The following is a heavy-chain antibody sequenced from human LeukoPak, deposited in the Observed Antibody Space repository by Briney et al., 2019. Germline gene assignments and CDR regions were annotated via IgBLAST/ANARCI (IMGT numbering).Heavy chain of an antibody. CDR3: ARDSLGVAAAGRPPLPSLYFDY. CDR1: GFTLSSYG. D-gene: IGHD6-13*01. J-gene: IGHJ4*02. CDR2: ISYDGSNK. V-gene: IGHV3-30*19. Sequence: PGGSLRLSCAASGFTLSSYGMHWVRQAPGKGLEWVAVISYDGSNKYYADSVKGRFTISRDNSKNTLYLQMNSLRAEDTAVYYCARDSLGVAAAGRPPLPSLYFDYWGQGTLVTVSS.